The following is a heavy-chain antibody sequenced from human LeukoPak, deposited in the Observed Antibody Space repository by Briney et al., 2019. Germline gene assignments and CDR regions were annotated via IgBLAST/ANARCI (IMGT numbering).Heavy chain of an antibody. J-gene: IGHJ3*02. CDR1: GFTFSSYS. CDR3: ARVSGSHAFDI. V-gene: IGHV3-21*01. D-gene: IGHD3-10*01. Sequence: GGSLRLSCAASGFTFSSYSMNWVRQAPGKGLEWDSSISSSSSYIYYADSVKGRFTISRDNAKNSLYLQMNSLRAEDTAVYYCARVSGSHAFDIWGQGTMVTVSS. CDR2: ISSSSSYI.